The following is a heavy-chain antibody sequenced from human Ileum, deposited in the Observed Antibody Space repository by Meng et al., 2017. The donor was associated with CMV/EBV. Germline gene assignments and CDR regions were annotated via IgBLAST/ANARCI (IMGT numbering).Heavy chain of an antibody. CDR2: THASDKEV. J-gene: IGHJ6*02. CDR1: GFIFSAYA. D-gene: IGHD2-8*01. V-gene: IGHV3-23*03. Sequence: GESLMISCAASGFIFSAYAMSWARQAPGKGLEWVAVTHASDKEVYYAGSVKGRFTVSRDNSKRMLHLQMNSLRAEDTAVYYGVGAIMVEFLMPHYYGMDVWGQGTSVTVSS. CDR3: VGAIMVEFLMPHYYGMDV.